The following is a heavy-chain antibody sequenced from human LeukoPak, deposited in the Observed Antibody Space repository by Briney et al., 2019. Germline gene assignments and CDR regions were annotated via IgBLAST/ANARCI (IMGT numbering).Heavy chain of an antibody. D-gene: IGHD4-17*01. Sequence: ASVKVSCKASGYTFTSYDINWVRQATGQGLERMGWMNPNSGNTGYAQKFQGRVTMTRNTSISTAYMELSSLRSEDTAVYYCARGRDYGDYESGDYWGQGTLVTVSS. J-gene: IGHJ4*02. CDR3: ARGRDYGDYESGDY. CDR2: MNPNSGNT. CDR1: GYTFTSYD. V-gene: IGHV1-8*01.